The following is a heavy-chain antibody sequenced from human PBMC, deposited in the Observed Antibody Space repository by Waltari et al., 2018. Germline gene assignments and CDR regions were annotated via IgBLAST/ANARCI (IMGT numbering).Heavy chain of an antibody. D-gene: IGHD7-27*01. CDR3: AKEGSGDRSFDT. CDR2: FITLCGTA. J-gene: IGHJ3*02. Sequence: QVQLVQSGAEVKKPGSSVKVSCKASGDSFSSYTITWVRQAPVQGPEWMGGFITLCGTANYAQKFQGRVTITADESTSTAHMELNSLRSDDTAVYYCAKEGSGDRSFDTWGQGTMVTVSS. CDR1: GDSFSSYT. V-gene: IGHV1-69*12.